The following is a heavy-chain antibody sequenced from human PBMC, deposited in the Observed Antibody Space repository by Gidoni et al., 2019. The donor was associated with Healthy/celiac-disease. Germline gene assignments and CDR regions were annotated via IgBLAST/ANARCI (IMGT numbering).Heavy chain of an antibody. V-gene: IGHV3-30*18. CDR3: AKARNRVTTRVGFDP. J-gene: IGHJ5*02. CDR2: ISYDGSNK. D-gene: IGHD4-17*01. Sequence: QVQPVESGGGVVQPGRSLRLSCAASGFTFSSYGMHWVRQAPGKGLEWVTVISYDGSNKYYADSVKGRFTNSRDNSKNTLYLQMNSLRAEDTAVYYCAKARNRVTTRVGFDPWGQGTLVTVSS. CDR1: GFTFSSYG.